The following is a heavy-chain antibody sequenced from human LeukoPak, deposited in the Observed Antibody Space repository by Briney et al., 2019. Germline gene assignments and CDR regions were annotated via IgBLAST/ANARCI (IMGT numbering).Heavy chain of an antibody. D-gene: IGHD3-22*01. V-gene: IGHV4-4*02. Sequence: PSGTLSLTCAVSGGSISSSNWWSWVRQPPGKGLEWIGEIYHSGSTNYNPSLKSRVTISVDKSKNQFSLKLSSVTAADTAVYYCARDRYYDSSGYYTTWFDPWGQGTLVTVSS. CDR2: IYHSGST. J-gene: IGHJ5*02. CDR1: GGSISSSNW. CDR3: ARDRYYDSSGYYTTWFDP.